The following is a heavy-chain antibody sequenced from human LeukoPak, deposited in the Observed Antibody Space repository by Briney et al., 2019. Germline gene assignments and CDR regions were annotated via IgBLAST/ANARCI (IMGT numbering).Heavy chain of an antibody. J-gene: IGHJ4*02. Sequence: PSETLSLTCTVSGGSISSYYWSWIRQPPGKGLEWIGYIYYSGSTNYNPSLKSRVTISVDTSKNQFSLKLSSVTAADTTVYYCARGKYYYGSGSYHPGLPADYWGQGTLVTVSS. CDR3: ARGKYYYGSGSYHPGLPADY. V-gene: IGHV4-59*01. CDR2: IYYSGST. D-gene: IGHD3-10*01. CDR1: GGSISSYY.